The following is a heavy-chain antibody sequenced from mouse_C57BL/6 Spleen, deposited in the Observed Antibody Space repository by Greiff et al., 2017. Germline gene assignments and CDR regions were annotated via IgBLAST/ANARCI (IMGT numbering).Heavy chain of an antibody. CDR1: GYTFTSYT. CDR2: INPSSGYT. J-gene: IGHJ2*01. D-gene: IGHD2-3*01. V-gene: IGHV1-4*01. Sequence: QVQLKESGAELARPGASVKMSCKASGYTFTSYTMHWVKQRPGQGLEWIGYINPSSGYTKYNQKFKDKATLTADKSSSTAYMQLSSLTSEDSAVYYCADGYHQDYWGQGTTLTVSS. CDR3: ADGYHQDY.